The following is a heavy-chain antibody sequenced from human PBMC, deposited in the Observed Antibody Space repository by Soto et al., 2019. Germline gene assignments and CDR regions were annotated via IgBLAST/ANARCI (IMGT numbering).Heavy chain of an antibody. V-gene: IGHV1-69*06. J-gene: IGHJ4*02. D-gene: IGHD2-2*01. CDR3: ARVRGNCSITTCYAGDDNCFDY. Sequence: QVQLVQSGAEVNKPGSSVKVSCKASGNTFSNYAISWVRQAPGQGLEWVGGIIPTFGSTNYAQKFQGRVTITSDKPTTFAYVDLNCLGSDDTAVYYCARVRGNCSITTCYAGDDNCFDYWGQGTLVTGSS. CDR2: IIPTFGST. CDR1: GNTFSNYA.